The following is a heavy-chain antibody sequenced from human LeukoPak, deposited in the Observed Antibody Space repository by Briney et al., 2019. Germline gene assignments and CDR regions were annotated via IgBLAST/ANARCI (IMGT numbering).Heavy chain of an antibody. D-gene: IGHD6-6*01. J-gene: IGHJ6*03. CDR3: AREWAEYSSSSTRGYYYYYYMDV. CDR2: IKSKTDGGTT. V-gene: IGHV3-15*01. Sequence: PGGSLRLSCAASGFTFSNAWMGWVRQAPGKGLEWVGRIKSKTDGGTTDYAAPVKGRFTISRDDSRNTLYLQMNSLRAEDTAVYYCAREWAEYSSSSTRGYYYYYYMDVWGKGTTVTVSS. CDR1: GFTFSNAW.